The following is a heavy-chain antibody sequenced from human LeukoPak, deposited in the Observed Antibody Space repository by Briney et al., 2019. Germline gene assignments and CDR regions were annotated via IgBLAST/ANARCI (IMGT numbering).Heavy chain of an antibody. CDR2: IYPGDSDT. D-gene: IGHD2-15*01. CDR1: GYSFTSYW. V-gene: IGHV5-51*01. Sequence: GESLKISCKGSGYSFTSYWIGWVRQMPGKGLEWMGIIYPGDSDTRYSPSFQGQVTISADKSISTAYLQWSSLKASDTAMYYCARHVEYCSGGSCYYYGMDVWGQGTTVTVSS. CDR3: ARHVEYCSGGSCYYYGMDV. J-gene: IGHJ6*02.